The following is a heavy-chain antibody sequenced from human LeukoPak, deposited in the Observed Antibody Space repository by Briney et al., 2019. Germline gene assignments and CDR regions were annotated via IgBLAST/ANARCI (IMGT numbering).Heavy chain of an antibody. V-gene: IGHV3-30*04. Sequence: GGSLRPSCAASGFTFSSYAMHWVRQAPGKGLEWVAVISYDGSNKYYADSVKARFTISRDNSKNTLYLQMNSLRAEDTAVYYCARTTMIFSYFDYWGQGTLVTVSS. CDR2: ISYDGSNK. CDR3: ARTTMIFSYFDY. J-gene: IGHJ4*02. D-gene: IGHD3/OR15-3a*01. CDR1: GFTFSSYA.